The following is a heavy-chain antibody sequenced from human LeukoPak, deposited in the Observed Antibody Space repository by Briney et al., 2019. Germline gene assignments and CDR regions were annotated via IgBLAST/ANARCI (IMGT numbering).Heavy chain of an antibody. J-gene: IGHJ4*02. CDR3: ARPIAAAGHFDY. Sequence: ASVKVSCKASGGTFSSYAISWVRQAPGQGLEWMGWINPNSGGTNYAQKFQGRVTMTRDTSTSTVYMELSSLRSEDTAVYYCARPIAAAGHFDYWGQGTLVTVSS. CDR2: INPNSGGT. V-gene: IGHV1-2*02. D-gene: IGHD6-13*01. CDR1: GGTFSSYA.